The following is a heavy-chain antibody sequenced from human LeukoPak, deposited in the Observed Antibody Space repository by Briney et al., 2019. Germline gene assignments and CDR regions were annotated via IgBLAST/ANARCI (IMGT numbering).Heavy chain of an antibody. J-gene: IGHJ3*02. CDR3: ARNLGLGFGELKGHDAFDI. CDR1: GFTFSSYA. CDR2: ISYDGSNK. Sequence: GGSLRLSCAASGFTFSSYAMHWVRQAPGKGLEWVAVISYDGSNKYYADSVKGRFTISRDNSKNTLYLQMNSLRAEDTAVYYCARNLGLGFGELKGHDAFDIWAKGQWSPSLQ. D-gene: IGHD3-10*01. V-gene: IGHV3-30-3*01.